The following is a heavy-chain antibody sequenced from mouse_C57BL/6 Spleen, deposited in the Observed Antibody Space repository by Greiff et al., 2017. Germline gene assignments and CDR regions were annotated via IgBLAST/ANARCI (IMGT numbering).Heavy chain of an antibody. Sequence: QVHVKQPGAELVRPGSSVKLSCKASGYTFTSYWMHWVKQRPIQGLEWIGNIDPSDSETHYNQKFKDKATLTVDKSSSTAYMQLSSLTSEDSAVYYCARKGGYYVSSPHWYFDVWGTGTTVTVSS. D-gene: IGHD1-1*01. CDR1: GYTFTSYW. CDR3: ARKGGYYVSSPHWYFDV. J-gene: IGHJ1*03. CDR2: IDPSDSET. V-gene: IGHV1-52*01.